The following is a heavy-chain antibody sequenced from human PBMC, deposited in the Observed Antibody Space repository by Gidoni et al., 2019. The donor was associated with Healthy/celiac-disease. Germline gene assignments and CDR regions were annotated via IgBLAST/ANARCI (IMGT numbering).Heavy chain of an antibody. V-gene: IGHV4-30-4*01. Sequence: QVQLQESGPGLVKPSQTLSLTCTVSGGSISRGDYYWSWIRQPPGKGLEWIGYIYYSGSTYYNPSLKSRVTISVDTSKNQFSLKLSSVTAADTAVYYCARDPVRFLEKDGMDVWGQGTTVTVSS. CDR2: IYYSGST. J-gene: IGHJ6*02. CDR1: GGSISRGDYY. CDR3: ARDPVRFLEKDGMDV. D-gene: IGHD3-3*01.